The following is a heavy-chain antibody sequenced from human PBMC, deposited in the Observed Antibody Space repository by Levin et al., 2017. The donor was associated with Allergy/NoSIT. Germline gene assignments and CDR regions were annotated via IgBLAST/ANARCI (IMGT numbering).Heavy chain of an antibody. CDR2: IYSGGST. Sequence: GESLKISCAASGFTVSSNYMSWVRQAPGKGLGWVAVIYSGGSTYYADSVKGRFTISRDNSKNTLYLQMNSLRAEDTAVYYCARVGRLLSLDYWGQGPLVTVSS. J-gene: IGHJ4*02. CDR1: GFTVSSNY. V-gene: IGHV3-53*01. D-gene: IGHD2-15*01. CDR3: ARVGRLLSLDY.